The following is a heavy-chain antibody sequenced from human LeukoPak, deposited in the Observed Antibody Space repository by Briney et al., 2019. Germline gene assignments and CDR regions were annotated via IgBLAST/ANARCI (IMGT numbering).Heavy chain of an antibody. CDR3: ARDSGYYYSPYAP. D-gene: IGHD2-21*02. CDR1: GVSISDHY. J-gene: IGHJ5*02. V-gene: IGHV4-4*07. Sequence: SETLSLTCTVSGVSISDHYWSWIRQPAGRGLEWMGRMHVSGATNYNPSLRSRVTMSLDTSKNQFSLLLNSVTAADTAVYYCARDSGYYYSPYAPWGQGPLVTVSS. CDR2: MHVSGAT.